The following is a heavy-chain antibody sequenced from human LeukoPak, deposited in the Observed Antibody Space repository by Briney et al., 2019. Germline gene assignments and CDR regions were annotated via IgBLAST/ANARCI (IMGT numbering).Heavy chain of an antibody. CDR3: VRVKEYFDY. CDR2: IHYSGST. V-gene: IGHV4-30-4*01. J-gene: IGHJ4*02. Sequence: SQTLSLTCTVSGGSISSGGYYWSWIRQPPGKGLEWIGYIHYSGSTYYNPSLKSRVTISVHTSNKQFSLKLSSVTAADTAVYYCVRVKEYFDYWGQGTLVTVS. CDR1: GGSISSGGYY.